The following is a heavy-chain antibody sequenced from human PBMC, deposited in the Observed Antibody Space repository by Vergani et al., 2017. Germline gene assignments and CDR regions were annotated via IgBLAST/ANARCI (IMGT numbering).Heavy chain of an antibody. CDR2: LTGGGGST. CDR1: GFTFSTYA. J-gene: IGHJ4*02. CDR3: VKDAGSYENFFDS. V-gene: IGHV3-23*01. Sequence: EVQLLESGGSLKQPGGSVRLSCAASGFTFSTYAMPWVRQAPGKGLELVSALTGGGGSTYYADSFKGRFIISRDNSRDTLYLQMNSLRPEDTATYYCVKDAGSYENFFDSWGQGTLVTVSS. D-gene: IGHD1-26*01.